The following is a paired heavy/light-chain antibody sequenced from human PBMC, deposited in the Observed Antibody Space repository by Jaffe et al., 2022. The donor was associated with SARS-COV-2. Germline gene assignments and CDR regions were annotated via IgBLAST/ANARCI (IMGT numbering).Light chain of an antibody. V-gene: IGKV2-28*01. CDR3: MQALQTPWT. Sequence: DIVMTQSPLSLPVTPGEPASISCRSSQSLLNINGYNYLDWYLQKPGQSPQLLIYLGSNRASGVPDRFSGSGSGTNFTLKISRVEAEDVGVYYCMQALQTPWTFGQGTKVEIK. J-gene: IGKJ1*01. CDR2: LGS. CDR1: QSLLNINGYNY.
Heavy chain of an antibody. CDR2: IKTDESRT. CDR1: GFTFRNNW. V-gene: IGHV3-74*01. D-gene: IGHD6-19*01. J-gene: IGHJ6*02. Sequence: EVQLVESGGGLVQPGGSLRLSCAASGFTFRNNWMHWVRQVPGKGLVWVSRIKTDESRTNYADSVKGRFTISRDNAKNTLYLQMNSLRVEDTAVYYCVRGRGAVAGSYYYSGLDVWGQGTTVTVSS. CDR3: VRGRGAVAGSYYYSGLDV.